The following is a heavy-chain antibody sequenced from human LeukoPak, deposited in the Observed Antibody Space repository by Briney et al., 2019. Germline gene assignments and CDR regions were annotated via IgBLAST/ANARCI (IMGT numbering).Heavy chain of an antibody. CDR1: GFTFASYP. CDR2: ISGGGGTT. D-gene: IGHD5-18*01. V-gene: IGHV3-23*01. Sequence: PGGSLRLSCAASGFTFASYPLNWVRQAPGKGLEWVSVISGGGGTTNYADSVDGRFFVSRDNSKNTLFLQINSLRAEDTALYYCARARGYSYSDSFDMWGQGTMVTVSS. J-gene: IGHJ3*02. CDR3: ARARGYSYSDSFDM.